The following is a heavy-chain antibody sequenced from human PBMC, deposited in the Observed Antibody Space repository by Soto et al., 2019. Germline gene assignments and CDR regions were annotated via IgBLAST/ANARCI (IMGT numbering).Heavy chain of an antibody. CDR1: GGTFSSYA. CDR2: IIPIFATA. D-gene: IGHD3-16*01. CDR3: AQCLLGVNYYYGMDV. Sequence: QVQLVQSGAEVKKPGSSVKVSCKASGGTFSSYAINWVRQAPGQGLEWMGGIIPIFATADYAQNFQGRVTITADEYTSTAYMELQSLRSEDTAVYYCAQCLLGVNYYYGMDVWGQGTTVTVSS. J-gene: IGHJ6*02. V-gene: IGHV1-69*12.